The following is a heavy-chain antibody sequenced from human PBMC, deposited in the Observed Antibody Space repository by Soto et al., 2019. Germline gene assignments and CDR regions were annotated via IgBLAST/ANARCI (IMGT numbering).Heavy chain of an antibody. J-gene: IGHJ6*02. D-gene: IGHD3-22*01. CDR2: ISSSSSYI. Sequence: GGSLRLSCAASGFTFSSYSMNWVRQAPGKGLEWVSSISSSSSYIYYADSVKGRFTISRDNAKNSLYLQMNSLRAEDTAVYYCAREYYYDSSGHYYYYGMDVWGQGATVTVSS. CDR1: GFTFSSYS. V-gene: IGHV3-21*01. CDR3: AREYYYDSSGHYYYYGMDV.